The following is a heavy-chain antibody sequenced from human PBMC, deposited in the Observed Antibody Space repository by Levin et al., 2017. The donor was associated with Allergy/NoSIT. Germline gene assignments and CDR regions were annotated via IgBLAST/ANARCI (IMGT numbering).Heavy chain of an antibody. J-gene: IGHJ3*02. V-gene: IGHV3-15*01. D-gene: IGHD3-3*01. CDR2: ITSKAHGETT. CDR3: ATERIFTFNI. CDR1: ELPFSDYW. Sequence: GESLKISCAASELPFSDYWMTWVRQAPGKGLEWVGRITSKAHGETTDYGVAVKGRFSISRDDSRQTVYLQLSGLKTEDTAVYFCATERIFTFNIWGQGTMVTVS.